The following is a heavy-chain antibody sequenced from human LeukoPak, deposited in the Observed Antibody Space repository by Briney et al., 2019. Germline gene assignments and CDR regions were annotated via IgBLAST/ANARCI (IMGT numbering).Heavy chain of an antibody. V-gene: IGHV7-4-1*02. CDR3: ARVPRDFTSGWYGGY. J-gene: IGHJ4*02. CDR1: GYTFTDYS. CDR2: INTNTGNP. Sequence: ASVKVSCKASGYTFTDYSIHWVRQAPGQGLEWMGWINTNTGNPTYAQGFTGRFVFSLDTSVSTAYLQISSLKAEDTAVYYCARVPRDFTSGWYGGYWGQGTLVTVSS. D-gene: IGHD6-19*01.